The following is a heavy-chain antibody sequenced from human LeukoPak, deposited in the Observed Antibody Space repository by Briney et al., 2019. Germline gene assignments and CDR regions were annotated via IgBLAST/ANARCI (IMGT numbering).Heavy chain of an antibody. Sequence: SETLSLTCAVYGGSLSGYYWSWIRQPPGKGLEWIGEINHSGSTNYNPSLKSRVTISVDTSKNQFSLKLSSVTAADTAVYYCARGRYCSSTSCYAVWFDPWGQGTLVTVSS. CDR1: GGSLSGYY. J-gene: IGHJ5*02. CDR3: ARGRYCSSTSCYAVWFDP. CDR2: INHSGST. D-gene: IGHD2-2*01. V-gene: IGHV4-34*01.